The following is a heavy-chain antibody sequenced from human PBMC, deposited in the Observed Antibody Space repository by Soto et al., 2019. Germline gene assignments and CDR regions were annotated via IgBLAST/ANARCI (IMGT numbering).Heavy chain of an antibody. CDR1: GFTFTSSA. J-gene: IGHJ6*01. Sequence: SVKVSCKASGFTFTSSAVQWVRQARGQRLEWIGWIVVGSGNTNYAQKFQERVTITRDMSTSTAYMELSSLRSEDTAVYYCAAYPPHNCSSCCDHHYLMDVWRQRTTVTV. V-gene: IGHV1-58*01. D-gene: IGHD2-2*01. CDR3: AAYPPHNCSSCCDHHYLMDV. CDR2: IVVGSGNT.